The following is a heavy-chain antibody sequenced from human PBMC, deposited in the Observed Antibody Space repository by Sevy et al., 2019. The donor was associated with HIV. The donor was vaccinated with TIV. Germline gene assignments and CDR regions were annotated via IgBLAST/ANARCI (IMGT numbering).Heavy chain of an antibody. Sequence: GGSLRLSCGASDFIFENYWMTWVRQTSGQGLEWVATIKLDGSDKYYGDSEKGRFTISRDNSKKSLYLQMNSLRAEDTAVYFCARGHYAMDVWGQGTTVTVSS. V-gene: IGHV3-7*03. J-gene: IGHJ6*02. CDR3: ARGHYAMDV. CDR1: DFIFENYW. CDR2: IKLDGSDK.